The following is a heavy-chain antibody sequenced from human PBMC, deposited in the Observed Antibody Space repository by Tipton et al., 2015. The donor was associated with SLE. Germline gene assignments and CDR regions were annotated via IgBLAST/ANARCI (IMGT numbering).Heavy chain of an antibody. Sequence: TLSLTCAVSGHSISSGYYWGWVRQPPGKGLEWIGSIYHSGSTYSNPSLKSRVTISVDTSKNQFSLKLSSVSAADTAVYYCARDLGIAVAALDYWGQGTLVTVSS. CDR3: ARDLGIAVAALDY. V-gene: IGHV4-38-2*02. CDR1: GHSISSGYY. D-gene: IGHD6-19*01. CDR2: IYHSGST. J-gene: IGHJ4*02.